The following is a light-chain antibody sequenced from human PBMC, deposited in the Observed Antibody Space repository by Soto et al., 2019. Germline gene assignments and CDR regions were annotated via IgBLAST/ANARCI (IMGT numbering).Light chain of an antibody. Sequence: VLTQSPGTLSFSRGERATLSCRASQSVSSSHLAWYQQMPGQAPRLLIYAASSRATGIPDRFSGSGSGTDFTLTISRLEPEDFVVYYRQQYGSSPLTFGGGTKVEMK. CDR3: QQYGSSPLT. J-gene: IGKJ4*01. CDR1: QSVSSSH. V-gene: IGKV3-20*01. CDR2: AAS.